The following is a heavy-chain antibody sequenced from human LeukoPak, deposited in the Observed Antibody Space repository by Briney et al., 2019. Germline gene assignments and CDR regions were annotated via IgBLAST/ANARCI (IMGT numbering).Heavy chain of an antibody. J-gene: IGHJ4*02. V-gene: IGHV3-23*01. Sequence: GGSLRLSCAAYGFNLGGNAMAWVRQAPGKGLEWVSAIEGSNDNTHYADSVRGRFTVSRDTSKSTLFLQMNSLRADDTATHFCAKDIFCWSFDYWAQGVLVTVSS. D-gene: IGHD2-21*01. CDR1: GFNLGGNA. CDR2: IEGSNDNT. CDR3: AKDIFCWSFDY.